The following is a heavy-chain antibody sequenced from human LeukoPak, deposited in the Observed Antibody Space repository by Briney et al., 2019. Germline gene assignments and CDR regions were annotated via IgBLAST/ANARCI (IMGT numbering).Heavy chain of an antibody. J-gene: IGHJ4*02. V-gene: IGHV4-38-2*01. CDR1: GYSISSGYY. CDR2: IYHTGST. Sequence: PSETLSLTCAVSGYSISSGYYWGWIRQPPGKGLEWIGNIYHTGSTYYNPSLKSRVTISVDTSQNQFSLKLSSVTAADTAVYYCARGGTYYYDSSVNWGQGTLVTVSS. D-gene: IGHD3-22*01. CDR3: ARGGTYYYDSSVN.